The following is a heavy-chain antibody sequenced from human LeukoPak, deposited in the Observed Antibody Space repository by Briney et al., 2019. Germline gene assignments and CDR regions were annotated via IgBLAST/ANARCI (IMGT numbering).Heavy chain of an antibody. Sequence: GGSLRLSCAASGFTVSSNYMSWVRQAPGKGLEWVSVIYSGGSTYYADSVKGRFTISRDNSKNTLYLQMNSLRAEDTAVYYCARDRAHCSGGSCGFDYWGQGTLVTVSS. J-gene: IGHJ4*02. CDR3: ARDRAHCSGGSCGFDY. CDR2: IYSGGST. V-gene: IGHV3-53*01. D-gene: IGHD2-15*01. CDR1: GFTVSSNY.